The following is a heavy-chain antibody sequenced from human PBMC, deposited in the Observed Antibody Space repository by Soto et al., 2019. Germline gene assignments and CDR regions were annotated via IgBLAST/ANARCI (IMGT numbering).Heavy chain of an antibody. D-gene: IGHD3-9*01. CDR2: INWNGGST. CDR3: ARDLGNYDILTGTKYGMDV. Sequence: SLRLSCAASGFTFDDYGMSWVRQAPGKGLEWVSGINWNGGSTGYADSVKGRFTISRDNAKNSLYLQMNSLRAEDTALYYCARDLGNYDILTGTKYGMDVWGQGTTVTVSS. V-gene: IGHV3-20*04. CDR1: GFTFDDYG. J-gene: IGHJ6*02.